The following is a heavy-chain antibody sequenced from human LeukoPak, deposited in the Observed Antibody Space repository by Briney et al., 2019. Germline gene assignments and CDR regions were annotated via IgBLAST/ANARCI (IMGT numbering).Heavy chain of an antibody. V-gene: IGHV4-34*01. CDR2: IYYSGST. CDR3: ARGWELYHYMDV. D-gene: IGHD1-26*01. CDR1: GGSFSSYY. Sequence: SETLSLTCAVYGGSFSSYYWGWIRQPPGKGLEWIGSIYYSGSTYYNPSLKSRVTISVDTSKNQFSLKLSSVTAADTAVYYCARGWELYHYMDVWGKGTTVTVSS. J-gene: IGHJ6*03.